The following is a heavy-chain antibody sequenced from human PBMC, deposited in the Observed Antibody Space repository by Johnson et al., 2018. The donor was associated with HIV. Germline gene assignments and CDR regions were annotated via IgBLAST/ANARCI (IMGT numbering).Heavy chain of an antibody. CDR2: ISWNSGSI. CDR1: GFTFSSYA. V-gene: IGHV3-9*01. CDR3: AKGLRSSYMCAFDI. Sequence: VQVVESGGGLVQPGGSLRLSCAASGFTFSSYAMSWVRQAPGKGLEWVSAISWNSGSIGYADSVKGRFTISRDNAKNSLYLQMNSLRAEDTALYYCAKGLRSSYMCAFDIWGQGTMVIVSS. D-gene: IGHD6-13*01. J-gene: IGHJ3*02.